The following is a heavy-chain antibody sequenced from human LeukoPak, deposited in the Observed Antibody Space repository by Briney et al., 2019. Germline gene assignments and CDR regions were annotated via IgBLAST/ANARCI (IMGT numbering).Heavy chain of an antibody. D-gene: IGHD1-26*01. CDR2: LNEDGSTA. Sequence: GGSLRLSCAASGLTFSLYWMHWVRQGPGKGLMWVSRLNEDGSTADYADSVKGRFTMSRDNAKGKVFLEMRGLTVEDTAIYLCVRERIYYSDLAYKERENFDPWGRGTLVTVSS. CDR1: GLTFSLYW. V-gene: IGHV3-74*01. J-gene: IGHJ5*02. CDR3: VRERIYYSDLAYKERENFDP.